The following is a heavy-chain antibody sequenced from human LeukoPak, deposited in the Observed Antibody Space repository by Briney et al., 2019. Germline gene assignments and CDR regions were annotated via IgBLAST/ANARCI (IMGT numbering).Heavy chain of an antibody. V-gene: IGHV3-43D*04. D-gene: IGHD3-10*01. CDR3: ARDVYYGSGSPRLDY. CDR1: GFTFDDYG. CDR2: ISWDGDST. J-gene: IGHJ4*02. Sequence: GGSLRLSCAASGFTFDDYGMHWVRHPPGKGLEWVSLISWDGDSTYYAASVKGRFTISRDNAKNSLYLQMNSLRAEDTAVYYCARDVYYGSGSPRLDYWGQGTLVTVSS.